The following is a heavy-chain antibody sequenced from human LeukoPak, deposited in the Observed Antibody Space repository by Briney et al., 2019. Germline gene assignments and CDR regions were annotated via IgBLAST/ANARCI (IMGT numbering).Heavy chain of an antibody. CDR1: GGSFSGYY. CDR2: INHSGST. D-gene: IGHD3-3*01. Sequence: SETLSLTCAVHGGSFSGYYWSWIRQPPGKGLEWIGEINHSGSTNYNPSLKSRVTISVDTSKNQFSLKLSSVTAADTAVYYCARGLRGSTYYDFWSGSTYFDYWGQGTLVTVSS. CDR3: ARGLRGSTYYDFWSGSTYFDY. V-gene: IGHV4-34*01. J-gene: IGHJ4*02.